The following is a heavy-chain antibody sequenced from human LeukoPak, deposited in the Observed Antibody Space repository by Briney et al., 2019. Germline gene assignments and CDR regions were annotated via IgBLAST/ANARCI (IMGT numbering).Heavy chain of an antibody. CDR1: GFTFSSYA. J-gene: IGHJ3*02. V-gene: IGHV3-23*01. D-gene: IGHD5-12*01. CDR2: ISGSGGSA. Sequence: PGGSLRLSCAASGFTFSSYAMSWVRQAPGKGLEWVSAISGSGGSAYNAYSVKGRFTISRDNSKNTLYLQMNSLRAEDTAVYYCAKDKIRSFPTRTREYSGYDGSVAFDIWGQGTMVTVSS. CDR3: AKDKIRSFPTRTREYSGYDGSVAFDI.